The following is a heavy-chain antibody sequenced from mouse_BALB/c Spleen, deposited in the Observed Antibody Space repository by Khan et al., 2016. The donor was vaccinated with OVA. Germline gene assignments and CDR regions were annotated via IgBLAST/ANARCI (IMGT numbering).Heavy chain of an antibody. CDR3: TRLVDY. J-gene: IGHJ4*01. Sequence: EVELVESGGGLVKPGGSLKLSCAASGFTFSSYAVSWIRQTPEKRLEWVASINSGGSTYYPDRVKGRFTISRDDARNILYLQMSSLRSEDTAMYYGTRLVDYWGQGTSVTVSS. V-gene: IGHV5-6-5*01. CDR1: GFTFSSYA. CDR2: INSGGST.